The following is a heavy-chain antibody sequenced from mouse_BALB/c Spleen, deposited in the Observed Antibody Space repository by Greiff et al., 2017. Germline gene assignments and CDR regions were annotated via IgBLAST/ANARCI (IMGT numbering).Heavy chain of an antibody. J-gene: IGHJ1*01. V-gene: IGHV1-39*01. CDR3: ARGTPLLLGGYFDV. CDR2: INPYYGST. D-gene: IGHD1-1*01. CDR1: GYSFTDYI. Sequence: EVQLQQTGPELVKPGASVKISCKASGYSFTDYIMLWVKQSHGKSLEWIGNINPYYGSTSYNLKFKGKATLTVDKSSSTAYMQLNSLTSEDSAVYYCARGTPLLLGGYFDVWGAGTTVTVSS.